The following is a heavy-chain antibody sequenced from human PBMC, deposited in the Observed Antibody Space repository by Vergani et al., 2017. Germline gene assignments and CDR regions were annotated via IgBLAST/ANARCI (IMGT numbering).Heavy chain of an antibody. CDR1: GFSLRNKDVG. J-gene: IGHJ4*02. CDR3: AHKESDNSAYHY. Sequence: QITLKESGPTLVKPTQTLTLTCTFSGFSLRNKDVGVAWIRQPPGEALEWLALIYGNEDKRYSPSLKTRLTLSKDTSKNQVVLKMTNVDPVETATYYCAHKESDNSAYHYWAQGTPVTVSS. D-gene: IGHD3-22*01. V-gene: IGHV2-5*01. CDR2: IYGNEDK.